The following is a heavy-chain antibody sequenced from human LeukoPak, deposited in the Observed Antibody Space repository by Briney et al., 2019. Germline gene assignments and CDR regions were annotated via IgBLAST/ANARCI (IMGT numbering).Heavy chain of an antibody. D-gene: IGHD3-22*01. J-gene: IGHJ4*02. CDR2: IYYSGST. Sequence: SETLSLTCTVSGGSISSSSYYWGWIRQPPGRGLEWIGSIYYSGSTYYNPSLKSRVTISVDTSKNQFSLKLSSVAAADTAVHYCARHFSNYYDSSGNYWGQGTLVTVSS. V-gene: IGHV4-39*01. CDR3: ARHFSNYYDSSGNY. CDR1: GGSISSSSYY.